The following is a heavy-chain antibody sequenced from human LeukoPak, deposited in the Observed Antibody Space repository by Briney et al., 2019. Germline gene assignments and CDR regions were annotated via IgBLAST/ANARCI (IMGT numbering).Heavy chain of an antibody. J-gene: IGHJ4*02. CDR1: GGSISSYY. CDR3: ASSSLLAAVANAYFDY. CDR2: IYYSGYT. V-gene: IGHV4-59*01. Sequence: SETLSLTCTVSGGSISSYYWSWIRQPPGRGLEWIGYIYYSGYTNYNPSLKSRVTMSVDTSKKQFSLKLSSVTAADTAVYYCASSSLLAAVANAYFDYWGQGFLVTVSS. D-gene: IGHD6-13*01.